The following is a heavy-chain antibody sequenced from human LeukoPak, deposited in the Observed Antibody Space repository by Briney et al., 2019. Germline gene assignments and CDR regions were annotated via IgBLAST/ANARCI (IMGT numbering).Heavy chain of an antibody. D-gene: IGHD3-10*01. V-gene: IGHV3-23*01. Sequence: GGSLRLSCAVSGITLSNYGMSWVRQAPGKGLEWVAGISDSGGSTNYADSVKGRFTISRDNPRNTLYLQMNSLRAEDTAVYFCAKRGIVIRAVIIVGFHKEAYYFDYWGQGALVTVSS. CDR1: GITLSNYG. J-gene: IGHJ4*02. CDR2: ISDSGGST. CDR3: AKRGIVIRAVIIVGFHKEAYYFDY.